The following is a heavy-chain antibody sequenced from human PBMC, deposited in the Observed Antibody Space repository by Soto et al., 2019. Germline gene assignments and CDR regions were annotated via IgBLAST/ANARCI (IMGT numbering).Heavy chain of an antibody. Sequence: QVQIQESGPGLVKPSETLSLTCTVSGGSFKSGSYSWSWIRQPPGKGLEWIGYVYHTGRTSYNPSLKSRVFISIDTSKNQFSLNLDSVTAADTAVYFCARDFAYFDSWGQGTLVTVSS. CDR2: VYHTGRT. J-gene: IGHJ4*02. CDR1: GGSFKSGSYS. V-gene: IGHV4-61*01. D-gene: IGHD3-3*01. CDR3: ARDFAYFDS.